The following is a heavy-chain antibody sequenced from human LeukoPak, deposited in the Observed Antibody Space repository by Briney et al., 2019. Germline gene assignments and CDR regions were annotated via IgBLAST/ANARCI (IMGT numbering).Heavy chain of an antibody. D-gene: IGHD1-26*01. CDR3: ALGRALN. CDR1: GFTFSIYA. J-gene: IGHJ4*02. V-gene: IGHV3-23*01. Sequence: GGSLRLSCAASGFTFSIYAMNWVRQAPGRGLEWASAISGSNSGTYYADSVKGRFTISRDNSKNTLYLQMDSLRAEDTAVYYCALGRALNWGQGTLVTVSS. CDR2: ISGSNSGT.